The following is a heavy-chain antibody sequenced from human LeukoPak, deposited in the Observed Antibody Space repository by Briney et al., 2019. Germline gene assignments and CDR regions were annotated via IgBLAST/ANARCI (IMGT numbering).Heavy chain of an antibody. J-gene: IGHJ5*02. D-gene: IGHD4-11*01. V-gene: IGHV1-69*02. CDR2: IIPIHGIA. CDR3: ARALWYMTTVTYNWFDP. CDR1: GGTFSSYT. Sequence: SVKVSCKASGGTFSSYTISWVRQAPGQGLEWMGRIIPIHGIANYAQKFQGRVTITADKSTSTAYMELSSLRSEDTAVYYCARALWYMTTVTYNWFDPWGQGTLVTVSS.